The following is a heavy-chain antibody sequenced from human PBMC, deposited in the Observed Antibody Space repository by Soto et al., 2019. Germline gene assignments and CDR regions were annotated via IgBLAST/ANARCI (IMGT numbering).Heavy chain of an antibody. D-gene: IGHD3-10*01. V-gene: IGHV1-3*01. CDR1: GYTFTNYA. J-gene: IGHJ5*02. CDR2: INAGNGNT. Sequence: GASVKVSCKASGYTFTNYAIHWVRQAPGRRPEWMGWINAGNGNTKYSQKFQGRVTITRDTSASTAYMELSSLRSEDTAVYYCARGVGSGSYYNQYNWFDPWGQGTLVTVSS. CDR3: ARGVGSGSYYNQYNWFDP.